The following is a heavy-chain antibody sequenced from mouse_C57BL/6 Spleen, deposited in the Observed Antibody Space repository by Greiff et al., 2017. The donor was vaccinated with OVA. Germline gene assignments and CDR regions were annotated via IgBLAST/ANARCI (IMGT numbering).Heavy chain of an antibody. J-gene: IGHJ4*01. CDR3: ARYVYAMDY. CDR2: IDPSDSYT. CDR1: GYTFTSYW. Sequence: VQLQQPGAELVMPGASVKLSCKASGYTFTSYWMHWVKQRPGQGLEWIGEIDPSDSYTNYNQKFKGKSTLTVDKSSSTAYMQLSSLTSEDSAVYYCARYVYAMDYWGQGTSGTVSS. V-gene: IGHV1-69*01.